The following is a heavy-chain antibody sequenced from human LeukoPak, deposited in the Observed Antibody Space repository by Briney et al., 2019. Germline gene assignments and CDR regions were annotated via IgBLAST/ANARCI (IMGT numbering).Heavy chain of an antibody. Sequence: GGSLRLSCAASGFTFSSYAMSWVRQAPGKGLEWVSAISGSGGSTYYADSVKGRFTISRDNSKNTLYLQMNSLRAEDTAVYYCARGLYDSSGYYVTQSYYFDYWGQGTLVTVSS. D-gene: IGHD3-22*01. V-gene: IGHV3-23*01. CDR2: ISGSGGST. CDR3: ARGLYDSSGYYVTQSYYFDY. J-gene: IGHJ4*02. CDR1: GFTFSSYA.